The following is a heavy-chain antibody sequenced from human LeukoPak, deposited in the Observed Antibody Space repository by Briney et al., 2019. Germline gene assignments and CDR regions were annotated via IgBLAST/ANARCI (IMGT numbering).Heavy chain of an antibody. CDR3: AIGVVVVAASEYFQH. D-gene: IGHD2-15*01. J-gene: IGHJ1*01. CDR2: IYYSGST. CDR1: GGSISSGGYY. Sequence: PSQTLSLTCTVSGGSISSGGYYWSWIRQHPGKGLEWIGYIYYSGSTYYNPSPKSRVTISVDTSKNQFSLKLSSVTAADTAVYYCAIGVVVVAASEYFQHWGQGTLVTVSS. V-gene: IGHV4-31*03.